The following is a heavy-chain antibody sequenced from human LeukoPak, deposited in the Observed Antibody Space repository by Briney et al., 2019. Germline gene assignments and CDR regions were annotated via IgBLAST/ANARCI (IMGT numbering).Heavy chain of an antibody. D-gene: IGHD6-19*01. CDR3: VQDNVGSGWPFDY. Sequence: PGGSLRLSCAASGFTFSRYGMHWVRQAPGKGLEWVAFIRYDGSNKDSADSVKGRFTISRDNSKNTLFLETNSLRAEDTAVYYCVQDNVGSGWPFDYWGQGTLVTVSS. J-gene: IGHJ4*02. CDR2: IRYDGSNK. V-gene: IGHV3-30*02. CDR1: GFTFSRYG.